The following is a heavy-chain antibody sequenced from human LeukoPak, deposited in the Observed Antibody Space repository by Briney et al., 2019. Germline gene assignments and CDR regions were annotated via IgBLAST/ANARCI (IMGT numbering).Heavy chain of an antibody. J-gene: IGHJ4*02. CDR2: ISAYNGNT. V-gene: IGHV1-18*01. D-gene: IGHD3-10*01. CDR1: GYTFTSYG. CDR3: ARNSYYHGSGSFDY. Sequence: GASVKLSCKAAGYTFTSYGISWGRQAPGQGLEWRGWISAYNGNTNYAQKLQGRVTMTTDTSTSTAYMELRSLRSDDTAVYYCARNSYYHGSGSFDYWGQGTMVTVSS.